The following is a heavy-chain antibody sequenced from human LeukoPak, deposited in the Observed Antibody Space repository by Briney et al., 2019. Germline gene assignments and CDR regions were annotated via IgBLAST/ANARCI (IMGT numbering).Heavy chain of an antibody. CDR1: GLTFSSYG. Sequence: GGSLRLSCAASGLTFSSYGMHWVRQAPGKGLEWVAVIWYDGSNKYYADSAKGRFTISRDNSKNTLYLQMNSLRAEDTAVYYCARERVSGTSYYYYGMDVWGQGTTVTVSS. J-gene: IGHJ6*02. CDR2: IWYDGSNK. V-gene: IGHV3-33*01. D-gene: IGHD1-14*01. CDR3: ARERVSGTSYYYYGMDV.